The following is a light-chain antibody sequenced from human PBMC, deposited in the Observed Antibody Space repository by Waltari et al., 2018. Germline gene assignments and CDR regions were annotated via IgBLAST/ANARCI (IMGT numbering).Light chain of an antibody. CDR1: SSDVGGYNY. V-gene: IGLV2-14*01. CDR2: DVS. CDR3: SSYTSSSTFFYV. J-gene: IGLJ1*01. Sequence: QSALTQPASVSGSPGQSITISCPGTSSDVGGYNYVSWYQQHPGKAPKLMIYDVSKRPSGVSNRFSGSKSGNTASLTISGLQAEDEADYYCSSYTSSSTFFYVFGTGTKVTVL.